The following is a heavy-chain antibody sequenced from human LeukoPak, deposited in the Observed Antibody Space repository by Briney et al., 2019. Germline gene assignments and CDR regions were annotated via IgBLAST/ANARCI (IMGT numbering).Heavy chain of an antibody. CDR1: GGSFSGYY. Sequence: SETLSLTCAVYGGSFSGYYWSWIRQPPGKGLEWIGEINHSGSTNCNPSLKSRVTISLDTSKNQFSLKLSSVTAADTAVYYCARSSRVTAYGSGSYPDYWGQGTLVTVSS. V-gene: IGHV4-34*01. CDR2: INHSGST. J-gene: IGHJ4*02. CDR3: ARSSRVTAYGSGSYPDY. D-gene: IGHD3-10*01.